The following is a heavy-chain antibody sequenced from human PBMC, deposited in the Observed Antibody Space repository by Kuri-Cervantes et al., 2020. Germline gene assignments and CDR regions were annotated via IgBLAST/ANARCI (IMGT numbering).Heavy chain of an antibody. Sequence: GGSLRLSCAASGFTFSSYGMHWVRQAPGKGLEWVAVIWYDGSNKYYADSVKGRFTISRDNYKNTLYLQMNSLRAEDTAVYYCAKDRDSGYVWGRTLDYWGQGTLVTVSS. J-gene: IGHJ4*02. D-gene: IGHD5-12*01. CDR3: AKDRDSGYVWGRTLDY. CDR1: GFTFSSYG. CDR2: IWYDGSNK. V-gene: IGHV3-30*02.